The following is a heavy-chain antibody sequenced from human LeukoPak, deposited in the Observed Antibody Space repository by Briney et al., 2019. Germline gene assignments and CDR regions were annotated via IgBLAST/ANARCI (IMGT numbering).Heavy chain of an antibody. Sequence: PGGSLRLSCAASGFTFRSYSMNWVRQAPGKGLEWVSSISSSSSYIYYADSLKVRFTISRDNAKNSLYLQMNSLRAEDTAVYYCARDLRPQDHYGDYKINWFDPWGQGTLVTVSS. D-gene: IGHD4-17*01. V-gene: IGHV3-21*01. J-gene: IGHJ5*02. CDR1: GFTFRSYS. CDR3: ARDLRPQDHYGDYKINWFDP. CDR2: ISSSSSYI.